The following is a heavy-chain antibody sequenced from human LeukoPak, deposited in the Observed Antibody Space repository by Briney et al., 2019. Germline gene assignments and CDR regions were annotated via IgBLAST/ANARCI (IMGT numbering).Heavy chain of an antibody. V-gene: IGHV1-46*01. CDR2: INPSGGST. CDR3: ARDGPNTLSGSYGDY. J-gene: IGHJ4*02. CDR1: GYTFTSYY. Sequence: ASVKVSCKASGYTFTSYYMHWVRQAPGQGLEWVGIINPSGGSTSYAQKFQGRVTMTRDTSTSTVYMELSSLRSEDTAVYYCARDGPNTLSGSYGDYWGQGTLVTVSS. D-gene: IGHD1-26*01.